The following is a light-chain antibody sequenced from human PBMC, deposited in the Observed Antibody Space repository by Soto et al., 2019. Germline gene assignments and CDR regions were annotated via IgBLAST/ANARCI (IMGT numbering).Light chain of an antibody. CDR2: DAS. CDR3: QQRIDWPST. V-gene: IGKV3-11*01. CDR1: QSVGSY. J-gene: IGKJ4*01. Sequence: EIVLTQSPATLSLSPGDRATLSCRASQSVGSYLGWYQQRPGQAPRLLIYDASNTATGIPARFSGSGSGTDFTLTISSLEPEDFAVYYCQQRIDWPSTFGGGTKVEIK.